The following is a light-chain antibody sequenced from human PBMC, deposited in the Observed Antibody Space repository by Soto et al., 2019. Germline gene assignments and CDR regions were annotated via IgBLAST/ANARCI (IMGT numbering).Light chain of an antibody. V-gene: IGLV2-11*01. CDR2: DVS. CDR1: SSDVGGHNS. CDR3: CSYAGSPYV. Sequence: QSALTQPRSVSGSPGQSVTISCTGTSSDVGGHNSVSWFQQHPGKAPKLMIYDVSKRPSEVPDRFSGSKSGNTASLTISGLQAEDEADYYCCSYAGSPYVFGTGTKLTVL. J-gene: IGLJ1*01.